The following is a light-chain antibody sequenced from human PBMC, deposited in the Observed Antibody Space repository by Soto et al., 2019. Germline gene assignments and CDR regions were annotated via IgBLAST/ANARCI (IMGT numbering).Light chain of an antibody. J-gene: IGKJ2*01. CDR3: QHYNLCPHT. Sequence: EILLTQSPATLAVSPGEGATLSCRASQSVRDNLAWYQQKPGQAPRLLIYRASTRATGVPARFSGSGSGTEFTLTISSLQSEDVSVYFCQHYNLCPHTFVQGTKVDIK. CDR2: RAS. CDR1: QSVRDN. V-gene: IGKV3-15*01.